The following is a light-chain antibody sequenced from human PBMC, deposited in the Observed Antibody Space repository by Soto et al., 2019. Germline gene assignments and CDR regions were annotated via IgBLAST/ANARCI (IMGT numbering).Light chain of an antibody. Sequence: EIVLRQSPGTLSLSPGERATLSCRASQSVSSSYLAWYQQKPGQAPRLLIYGASSRATGIPDRFSGSGSGTDFTLTISRLEPEDFAVYYCQQRSNWPPSITFGQGTRLEIK. V-gene: IGKV3D-20*02. CDR2: GAS. CDR3: QQRSNWPPSIT. CDR1: QSVSSSY. J-gene: IGKJ5*01.